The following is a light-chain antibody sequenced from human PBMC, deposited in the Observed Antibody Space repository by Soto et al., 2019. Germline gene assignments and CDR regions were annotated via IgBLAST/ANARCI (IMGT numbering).Light chain of an antibody. Sequence: DIQMTQSPSSLSASVGDRVIITCRASQSIRKYLNWYQHKPGKVPTLLIYAASSLQSGVPSRFSGSGSGTEFTLTITSLQPEDFAVYYCQQRTNWLFTFGPGTKVDIK. CDR1: QSIRKY. CDR2: AAS. CDR3: QQRTNWLFT. V-gene: IGKV1-39*01. J-gene: IGKJ3*01.